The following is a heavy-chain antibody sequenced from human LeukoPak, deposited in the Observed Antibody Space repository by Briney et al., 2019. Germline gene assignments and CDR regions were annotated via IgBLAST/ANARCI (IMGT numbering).Heavy chain of an antibody. Sequence: ASVKVSCKASGYTFTSYYIHCVRQAPGQGLEWMGIINPIGGSTSHAQKSQGRVSMTRDTSTSTVYMELSSLRSEDTAVYYCARDRDTALVTGGMDYWGQGTLVTVSS. D-gene: IGHD5-18*01. CDR3: ARDRDTALVTGGMDY. CDR1: GYTFTSYY. J-gene: IGHJ4*02. V-gene: IGHV1-46*01. CDR2: INPIGGST.